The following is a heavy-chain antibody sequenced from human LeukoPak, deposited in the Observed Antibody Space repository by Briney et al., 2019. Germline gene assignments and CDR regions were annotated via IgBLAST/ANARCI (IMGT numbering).Heavy chain of an antibody. D-gene: IGHD1-7*01. V-gene: IGHV3-7*03. CDR1: GLTFSNYW. CDR3: AKLPVDY. J-gene: IGHJ4*02. Sequence: GGSLRLSCVVSGLTFSNYWMIWVRQAPGKGLESVAIIKEDGSAKYYLDSVKGRFTISRDNSKNTLYLQMNSLRAEDTAVYYCAKLPVDYWGQGTLVTVSS. CDR2: IKEDGSAK.